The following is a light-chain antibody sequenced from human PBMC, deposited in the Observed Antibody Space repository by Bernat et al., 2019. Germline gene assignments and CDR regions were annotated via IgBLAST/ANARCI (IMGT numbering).Light chain of an antibody. Sequence: QSALTQPPSVSGSPGQSVAISCTGTSSDVGSYNLVSWYQQHPGKAPKLMIYEVSKRPSGVSNRFSGSKSGNTASLTISGLQAEDEADYYCCSYAGSSTLGVFGGGTKLTVL. CDR3: CSYAGSSTLGV. CDR1: SSDVGSYNL. J-gene: IGLJ3*02. CDR2: EVS. V-gene: IGLV2-23*02.